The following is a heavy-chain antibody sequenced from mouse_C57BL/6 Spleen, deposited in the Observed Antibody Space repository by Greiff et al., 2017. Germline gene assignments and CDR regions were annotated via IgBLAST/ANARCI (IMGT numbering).Heavy chain of an antibody. D-gene: IGHD1-1*01. J-gene: IGHJ2*01. CDR3: AREEVFTTVVEDFDY. Sequence: VQLKQSGPELVKPGASVKMSCKASGYTFTDYNMHWVKQSHGKSLEWIGYINPNNGGTSYNQKFKGKATLTVNKSSSTAYMELRSLTSEESAVYYCAREEVFTTVVEDFDYWGQGTTLTVSS. V-gene: IGHV1-22*01. CDR2: INPNNGGT. CDR1: GYTFTDYN.